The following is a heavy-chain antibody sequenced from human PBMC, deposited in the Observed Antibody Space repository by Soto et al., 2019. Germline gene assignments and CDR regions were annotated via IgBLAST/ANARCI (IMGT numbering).Heavy chain of an antibody. CDR1: GFTFDDYA. Sequence: EVQLVESGGGLVQPGRSLRLSCAASGFTFDDYAMHWVRQAPGKGLEWVSGISWNSGSIGYADSVKGRFTISRDNAKNSLYLQMNSLRAEDTALYYCAKDKGTGGDYAISLDAFDIWGQGTMVTVSS. J-gene: IGHJ3*02. CDR2: ISWNSGSI. V-gene: IGHV3-9*01. CDR3: AKDKGTGGDYAISLDAFDI. D-gene: IGHD4-17*01.